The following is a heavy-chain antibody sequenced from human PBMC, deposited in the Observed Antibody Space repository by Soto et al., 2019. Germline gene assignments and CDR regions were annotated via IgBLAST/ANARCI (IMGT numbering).Heavy chain of an antibody. CDR2: ISGGGSYI. J-gene: IGHJ6*02. CDR3: ARDSDCHSTSCFFPPHV. V-gene: IGHV3-21*06. CDR1: GFTFSDEN. D-gene: IGHD2-2*01. Sequence: GGSLRLACSASGFTFSDENMSWVRQVPGKGLEWVSGISGGGSYIFYADSVQGRFSISRDNPKNSLFLEMNSLRVEDTAVYYCARDSDCHSTSCFFPPHVWGQGTTVTVSS.